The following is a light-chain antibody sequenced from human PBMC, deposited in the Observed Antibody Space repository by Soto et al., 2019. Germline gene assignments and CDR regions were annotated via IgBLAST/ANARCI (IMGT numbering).Light chain of an antibody. V-gene: IGKV3-20*01. CDR3: QQYVISVT. Sequence: EILLTQSPGTLSLSPGERATLSCRASRTISGNYLAWYQQKPGQAPRLLIYGASNRATGIPERFTGSGSGTDFTLTISRLETQDSAMYYCQQYVISVTFGQGTRLEIK. J-gene: IGKJ5*01. CDR2: GAS. CDR1: RTISGNY.